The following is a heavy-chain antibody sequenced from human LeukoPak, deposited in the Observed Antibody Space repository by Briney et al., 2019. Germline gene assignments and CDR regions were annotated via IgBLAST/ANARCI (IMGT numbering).Heavy chain of an antibody. CDR1: GGSISSSSYY. D-gene: IGHD6-6*01. Sequence: SETLSLTCTVSGGSISSSSYYWGWIRQPPGKGLEWIGSIYYSGSTYYNPSLKSRVTLSVDTSKNQFSLKLSSVTAADTAVYYCAGSGIAARLSLFDYWGQGTLVTVSS. CDR3: AGSGIAARLSLFDY. J-gene: IGHJ4*02. V-gene: IGHV4-39*01. CDR2: IYYSGST.